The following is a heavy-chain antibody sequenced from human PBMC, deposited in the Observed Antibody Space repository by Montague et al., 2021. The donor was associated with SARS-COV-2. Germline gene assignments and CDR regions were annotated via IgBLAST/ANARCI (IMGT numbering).Heavy chain of an antibody. Sequence: SVKVSCKVSGYTLTELSMHWVRQAPGNGLEWMGGFDPEDGETIYAQKFQGRVTMTEDTSTDTAYMELSSLRSEDTAVYYCATRGIVVVPEGYYYYMDVWGKGTTVTVSS. CDR2: FDPEDGET. D-gene: IGHD2-2*01. V-gene: IGHV1-24*01. CDR1: GYTLTELS. CDR3: ATRGIVVVPEGYYYYMDV. J-gene: IGHJ6*03.